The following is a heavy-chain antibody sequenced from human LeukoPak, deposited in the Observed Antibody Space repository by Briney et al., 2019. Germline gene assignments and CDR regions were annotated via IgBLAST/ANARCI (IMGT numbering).Heavy chain of an antibody. V-gene: IGHV4-4*02. CDR3: GRLMAGLD. CDR2: IYHTGST. J-gene: IGHJ4*02. CDR1: GGSISSNNW. Sequence: SGTLSLTCAVSGGSISSNNWWSGVRQPPGRGLEWIADIYHTGSTNYSPSLKSRVTISVDKSKNQFFLKLNSVTAADTAVYYCGRLMAGLDWGQGTLVTVSS. D-gene: IGHD6-19*01.